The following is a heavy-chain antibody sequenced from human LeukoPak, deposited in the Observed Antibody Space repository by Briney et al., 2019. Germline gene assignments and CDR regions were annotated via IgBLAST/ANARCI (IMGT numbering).Heavy chain of an antibody. CDR2: IYHSGST. CDR1: GYSISSGYY. J-gene: IGHJ5*02. D-gene: IGHD1-14*01. CDR3: ARGDPNHDRWFDP. V-gene: IGHV4-38-2*02. Sequence: SETLSLTCTVSGYSISSGYYWGWIRQPPGKGLEWIGSIYHSGSTYYNPSLKSRVTISVDTSKNQFSLKLSSVTAADTAVYYCARGDPNHDRWFDPWGQGTLVTVSS.